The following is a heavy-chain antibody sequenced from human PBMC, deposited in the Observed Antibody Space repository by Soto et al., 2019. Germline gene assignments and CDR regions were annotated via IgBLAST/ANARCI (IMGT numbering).Heavy chain of an antibody. CDR2: IIPIFGTA. J-gene: IGHJ4*02. CDR1: GGTFSSYA. CDR3: ASWGIAVAATRDFDY. Sequence: ASVKVSCKASGGTFSSYAISWVRQAPGQGLEWMGGIIPIFGTANYAQKFQGRVTITADESTSTAYMELSSLRSEDTAVYYCASWGIAVAATRDFDYRGQGTLVTVSS. D-gene: IGHD6-19*01. V-gene: IGHV1-69*13.